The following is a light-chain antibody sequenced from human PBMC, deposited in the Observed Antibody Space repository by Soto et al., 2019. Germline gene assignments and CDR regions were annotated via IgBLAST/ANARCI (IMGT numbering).Light chain of an antibody. CDR2: TAS. CDR3: QQTYSTPLT. Sequence: DIQMTQSPSSLSASVGDRVTITCRASQSVTPYLNWYQHKPGKAPNLLIYTASTLHSGVPSRFSGSGSATQFTLTISNLQPEDFATYYCQQTYSTPLTFGQGTTVEIK. J-gene: IGKJ1*01. V-gene: IGKV1-39*01. CDR1: QSVTPY.